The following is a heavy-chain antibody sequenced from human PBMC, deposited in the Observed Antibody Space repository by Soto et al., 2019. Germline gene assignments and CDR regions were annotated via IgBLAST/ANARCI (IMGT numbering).Heavy chain of an antibody. Sequence: QVQLEESGGNVVQPGRSLRLSCAASGFSFSDYGMHWVRQAPGKGLESVVLLSYDGDKEYYADSVKGRFTISRDNSKNTVFLQMNSLRPEDTAVYYCGKDLMGEQWLGVMHYWGQGTLVTVSS. CDR3: GKDLMGEQWLGVMHY. CDR1: GFSFSDYG. CDR2: LSYDGDKE. D-gene: IGHD6-19*01. V-gene: IGHV3-30*18. J-gene: IGHJ4*02.